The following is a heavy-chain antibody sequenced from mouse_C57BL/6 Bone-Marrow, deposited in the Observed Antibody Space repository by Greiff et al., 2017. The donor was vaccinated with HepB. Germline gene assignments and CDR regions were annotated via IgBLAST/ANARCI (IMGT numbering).Heavy chain of an antibody. D-gene: IGHD1-1*01. CDR1: GFTFSDYY. Sequence: EVKLVESGGGLVQPGGSLKLSCAASGFTFSDYYMSWVRQTPEKRLEWVAYISNGGGSTYYPDTVKGRFTISRDNAKNTLYLQMSRLKSEDTAMYYCARDYGSNYAMDYWGQGTSVTVSS. V-gene: IGHV5-12*01. CDR2: ISNGGGST. CDR3: ARDYGSNYAMDY. J-gene: IGHJ4*01.